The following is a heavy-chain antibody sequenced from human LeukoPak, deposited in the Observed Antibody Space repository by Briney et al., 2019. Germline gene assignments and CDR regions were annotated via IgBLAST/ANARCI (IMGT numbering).Heavy chain of an antibody. J-gene: IGHJ4*02. D-gene: IGHD5-24*01. V-gene: IGHV4-39*02. CDR3: ARKRWLQPFDY. CDR1: GDSISSSNYY. Sequence: SETLSLTCTVSGDSISSSNYYWDWIRQPPGKGLEWIGSIYYSGTTYYSPSFKSRVTISVDTSKNHFSLKLSSVTAADTAVYYCARKRWLQPFDYWGQGTPVTVSS. CDR2: IYYSGTT.